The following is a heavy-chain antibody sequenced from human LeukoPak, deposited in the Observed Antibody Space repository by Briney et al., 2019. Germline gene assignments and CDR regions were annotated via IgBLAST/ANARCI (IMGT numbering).Heavy chain of an antibody. D-gene: IGHD4-11*01. V-gene: IGHV4-34*01. J-gene: IGHJ5*02. CDR3: ARVHYSHNWFDP. Sequence: SETLSLTCAVYGGSFRGYYWSWIRQPPGKGLEWIGEINHSGSTNYNPSLKSRVTISVDTSKNQFSLKLSSVTAADTAVYYCARVHYSHNWFDPWGQGTLVTVSS. CDR2: INHSGST. CDR1: GGSFRGYY.